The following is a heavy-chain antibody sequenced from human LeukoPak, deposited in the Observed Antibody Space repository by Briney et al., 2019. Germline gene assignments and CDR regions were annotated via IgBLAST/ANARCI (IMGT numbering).Heavy chain of an antibody. CDR1: GGSISSGDYY. CDR3: ARDPTTIVGAKDAFDI. CDR2: IYYSGST. J-gene: IGHJ3*02. V-gene: IGHV4-30-4*01. D-gene: IGHD1-26*01. Sequence: SETLSLTCTVSGGSISSGDYYWSWIRQPPGKGLEWIGYIYYSGSTYYNPSLKSRVTISVDTSKNQFSLKLSSVAAADTAVYYCARDPTTIVGAKDAFDIWGQGTMVTVSS.